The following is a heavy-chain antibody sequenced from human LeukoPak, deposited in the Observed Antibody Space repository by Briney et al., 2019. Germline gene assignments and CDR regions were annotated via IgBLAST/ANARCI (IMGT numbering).Heavy chain of an antibody. Sequence: SETLSLTCAVYGGSFSGYYWSWIRQPPGKGLEWIGEVNHSGSTNYNPSLKSRVTISVDTSKNQFSLKLSSVTAADTAVYYCARGRRYTSRYYFDYWGQGTLVTVSS. D-gene: IGHD3-16*02. CDR1: GGSFSGYY. CDR3: ARGRRYTSRYYFDY. J-gene: IGHJ4*02. CDR2: VNHSGST. V-gene: IGHV4-34*01.